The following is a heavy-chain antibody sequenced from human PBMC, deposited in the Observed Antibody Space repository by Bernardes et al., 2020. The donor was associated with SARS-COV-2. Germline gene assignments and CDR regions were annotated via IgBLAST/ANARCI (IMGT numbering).Heavy chain of an antibody. CDR1: GGSISSSSYY. CDR3: ARHKGITIFGVVIGYFDY. Sequence: SEPLSLTCTVSGGSISSSSYYWGWLLQPPGKGLEWIGSIYYSGSTYYNPSLKSRVTISVDTSKNQFSLKLSSVTTADTAVYYCARHKGITIFGVVIGYFDYWGQGTLVTVSS. V-gene: IGHV4-39*01. D-gene: IGHD3-3*01. J-gene: IGHJ4*02. CDR2: IYYSGST.